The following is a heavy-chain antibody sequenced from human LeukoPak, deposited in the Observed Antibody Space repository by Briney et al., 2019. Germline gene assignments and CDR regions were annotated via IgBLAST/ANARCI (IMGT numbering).Heavy chain of an antibody. CDR2: IRSKANSYAT. V-gene: IGHV3-73*01. CDR3: TSAARPWGGVVLSAGAFDI. J-gene: IGHJ3*02. CDR1: GFTFSGSA. Sequence: PGGSLRLSCAASGFTFSGSAMHWVRQASGKGLEWVGRIRSKANSYATAYAASVKGRFTISRDDSKNTAYLQMNSLKTEDTAVYYCTSAARPWGGVVLSAGAFDIWGQGTMVTVSS. D-gene: IGHD2-8*02.